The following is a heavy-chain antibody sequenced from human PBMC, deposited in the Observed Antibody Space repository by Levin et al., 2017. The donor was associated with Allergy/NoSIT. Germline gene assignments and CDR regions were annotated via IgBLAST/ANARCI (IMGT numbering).Heavy chain of an antibody. Sequence: PGVSLRLSCAASGFTFSDYYMSWIRQAPGKGLEWVSYISSSGSTIYYADSVKGRFTISRDNAKNSLYLQMNSLRAEDTAVYYCARGGNPTNIWFELSGDPWGQGTLVTVSS. CDR1: GFTFSDYY. J-gene: IGHJ5*02. CDR2: ISSSGSTI. V-gene: IGHV3-11*01. CDR3: ARGGNPTNIWFELSGDP. D-gene: IGHD3-10*01.